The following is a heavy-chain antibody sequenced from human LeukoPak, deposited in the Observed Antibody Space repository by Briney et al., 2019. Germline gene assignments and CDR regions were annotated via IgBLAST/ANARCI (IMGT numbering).Heavy chain of an antibody. CDR3: ARKRGLVEYYFDY. V-gene: IGHV3-7*01. CDR2: IKQDGSEK. CDR1: GFTFSSYW. J-gene: IGHJ4*02. Sequence: GGSLRLSCAASGFTFSSYWMSWVRQAPGKGLEWVANIKQDGSEKYYVDSVKGRFTISRDNAKNSLYLQMNSLRAEDTAVYYCARKRGLVEYYFDYWGQGTLVTVSS. D-gene: IGHD3/OR15-3a*01.